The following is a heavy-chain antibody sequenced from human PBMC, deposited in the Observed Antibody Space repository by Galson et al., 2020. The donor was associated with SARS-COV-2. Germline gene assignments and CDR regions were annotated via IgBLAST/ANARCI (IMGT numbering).Heavy chain of an antibody. CDR1: GFNFNSYA. CDR3: AKRGGDFWSGYTN. Sequence: GGSLRLSCEASGFNFNSYAMSWVRQAPGKGLEWVSLISGSGATTYYADSVKGRFTISRDNSKNTLYLQMNSLRAEDTAVYSCAKRGGDFWSGYTNWGQGTLVTVSS. D-gene: IGHD3-3*01. CDR2: ISGSGATT. J-gene: IGHJ4*02. V-gene: IGHV3-23*01.